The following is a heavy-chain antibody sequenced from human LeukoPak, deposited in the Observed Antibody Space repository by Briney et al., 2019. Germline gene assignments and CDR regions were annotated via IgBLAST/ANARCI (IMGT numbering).Heavy chain of an antibody. CDR3: ARLRYNWNSRGGSFDY. V-gene: IGHV1-2*02. Sequence: GASVKVSCKASGYTFTDYYMHWVRQAPGQGLEWMGWINPDSGGTNYAQRFQGRVTMTRDTSISTAYMELSRLRSDDTAVYYCARLRYNWNSRGGSFDYWGQGTLVTVSS. D-gene: IGHD1-7*01. CDR1: GYTFTDYY. CDR2: INPDSGGT. J-gene: IGHJ4*02.